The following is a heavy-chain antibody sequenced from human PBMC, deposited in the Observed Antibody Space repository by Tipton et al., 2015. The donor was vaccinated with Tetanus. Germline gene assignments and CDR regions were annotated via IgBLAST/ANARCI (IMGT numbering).Heavy chain of an antibody. V-gene: IGHV4-31*03. CDR3: ARQTLHYYYMDV. CDR2: IYYTGNT. CDR1: GGSIRSGGYY. D-gene: IGHD3-10*01. J-gene: IGHJ6*03. Sequence: TLSLTCTVSGGSIRSGGYYWSWIRQHPVKGLEWIGYIYYTGNTYYNPSLKSRLTISVDTSKNQFSLKLNSVTAADTAVYYCARQTLHYYYMDVWGKGTTVTVSS.